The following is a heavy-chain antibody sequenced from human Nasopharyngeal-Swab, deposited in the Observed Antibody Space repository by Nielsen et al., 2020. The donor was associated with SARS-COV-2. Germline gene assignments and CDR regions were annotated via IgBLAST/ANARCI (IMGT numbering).Heavy chain of an antibody. CDR2: ISVDGRNS. V-gene: IGHV3-30*04. CDR1: GFVFSTYS. J-gene: IGHJ6*03. CDR3: ARARGYLTHYYMDV. D-gene: IGHD3-10*01. Sequence: GGSLRLSCAASGFVFSTYSMHWVRLAPGKGPEWVALISVDGRNSNYADSVKGRFIISRDNSEKTVDLQMNSLRGEDTAVYYCARARGYLTHYYMDVWGSGTTVPSP.